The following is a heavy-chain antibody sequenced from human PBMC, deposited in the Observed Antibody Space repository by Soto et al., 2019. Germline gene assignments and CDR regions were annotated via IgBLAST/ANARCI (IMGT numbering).Heavy chain of an antibody. D-gene: IGHD1-26*01. CDR1: GFTFSSYS. J-gene: IGHJ5*02. Sequence: EVQLVESGGGLVQPGGSLRLSCAASGFTFSSYSMNWVRQAPGKGLEWVSYISSSSSTIYYADSVKGRFTISRDNAKNARYLQMNSLRAEDTAVYYCAREEGLLNWFDPWGQGTLVTVSS. V-gene: IGHV3-48*01. CDR3: AREEGLLNWFDP. CDR2: ISSSSSTI.